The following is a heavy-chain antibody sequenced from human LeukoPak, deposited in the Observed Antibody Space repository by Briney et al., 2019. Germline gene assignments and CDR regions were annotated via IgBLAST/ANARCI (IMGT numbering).Heavy chain of an antibody. CDR2: IYTSGST. D-gene: IGHD1-26*01. CDR1: GGSISSGSYY. J-gene: IGHJ4*02. CDR3: ARTIVGATGGIDY. Sequence: SETLSLTCTVSGGSISSGSYYWSWIRQPAGKGLEWIGRIYTSGSTNYNPSLKSRVTISVDTSKNQFSLKLSSVTAADTAVYYYARTIVGATGGIDYWGQGTLVTVSS. V-gene: IGHV4-61*02.